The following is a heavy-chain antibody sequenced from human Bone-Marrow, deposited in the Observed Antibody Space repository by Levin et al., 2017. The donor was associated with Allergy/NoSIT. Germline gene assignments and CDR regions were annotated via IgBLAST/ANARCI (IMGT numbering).Heavy chain of an antibody. J-gene: IGHJ6*03. V-gene: IGHV3-33*01. CDR1: GFTFSSYG. CDR2: IWFDGSNK. Sequence: PGGSLRLSCAASGFTFSSYGMHWVRQAPGKGLEWVAVIWFDGSNKYYADSVKGRFTISRDNPKNTLYLQVNSLRAEDTAVYYCARAAADGTYYYYYYMDVWGKGTTVTVSS. D-gene: IGHD6-13*01. CDR3: ARAAADGTYYYYYYMDV.